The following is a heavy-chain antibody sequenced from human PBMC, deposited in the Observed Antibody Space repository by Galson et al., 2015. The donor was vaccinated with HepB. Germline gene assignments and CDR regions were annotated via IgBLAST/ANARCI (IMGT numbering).Heavy chain of an antibody. D-gene: IGHD3-16*02. CDR3: AKDIGDAFDI. V-gene: IGHV3-30*18. Sequence: SLRLSCAASGFTFSRFGMHWVRQAPGKGLEWVAVKSYDGSNKYYADSVKGRFTISRDNSKNTLYLQMNSLRAEDMAVYYCAKDIGDAFDIWGRGTMVTVSS. J-gene: IGHJ3*02. CDR2: KSYDGSNK. CDR1: GFTFSRFG.